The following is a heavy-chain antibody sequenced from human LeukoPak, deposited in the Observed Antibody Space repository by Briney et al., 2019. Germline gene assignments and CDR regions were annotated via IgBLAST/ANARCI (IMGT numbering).Heavy chain of an antibody. CDR1: GGSFSGYY. CDR2: INHSGST. D-gene: IGHD5-18*01. J-gene: IGHJ4*02. V-gene: IGHV4-34*01. CDR3: ASGGTSYGLDY. Sequence: SETLSLTCAVYGGSFSGYYWSWIRQPPGKGLEWIGEINHSGSTNYNPSLKSRVTISVDTSKNQFSLKLSSVTAADTAVYYCASGGTSYGLDYWGQGTLVTVSS.